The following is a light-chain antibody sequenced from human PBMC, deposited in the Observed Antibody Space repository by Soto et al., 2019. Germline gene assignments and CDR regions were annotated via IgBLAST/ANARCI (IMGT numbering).Light chain of an antibody. V-gene: IGLV1-40*01. CDR1: SSDVGGDNY. CDR3: HSYNSSMPRSG. J-gene: IGLJ1*01. CDR2: GNS. Sequence: QSALTQPASVSGSPGQGVTISCTGTSSDVGGDNYVHWYQHHAGTAPKLLIYGNSNRPSGVPDRFSGSKSGATASLTITGLQAEDEADYYCHSYNSSMPRSGFGAGTKLTVL.